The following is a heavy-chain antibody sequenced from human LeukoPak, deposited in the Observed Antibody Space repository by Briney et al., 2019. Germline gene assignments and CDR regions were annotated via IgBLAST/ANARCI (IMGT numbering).Heavy chain of an antibody. CDR3: AKRVAALNYYFDY. CDR2: VAGGGGST. V-gene: IGHV3-23*01. Sequence: GVSLRLSCAASEFTFSGYPMSWVRQAPGKGLEWVSTVAGGGGSTFYADSVKGRFTISRDNSKNTLYLQMNTLRAEDTAVYYCAKRVAALNYYFDYWGQGTLLTVSS. CDR1: EFTFSGYP. J-gene: IGHJ4*02.